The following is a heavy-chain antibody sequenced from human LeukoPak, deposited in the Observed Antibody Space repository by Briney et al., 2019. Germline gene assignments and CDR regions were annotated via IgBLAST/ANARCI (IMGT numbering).Heavy chain of an antibody. J-gene: IGHJ3*01. D-gene: IGHD1-20*01. CDR3: VRVWPPNAVDRGMTYSDFTALDV. CDR1: NYTFASYG. V-gene: IGHV1-18*01. Sequence: ASVKVSCKASNYTFASYGLSWVRQAPGQGLQWVGWISPYDGNTNYAQRFQARVTMSIDKSTRTVYMELRRLRLDDTAVYYCVRVWPPNAVDRGMTYSDFTALDVWGQGTTDIVSS. CDR2: ISPYDGNT.